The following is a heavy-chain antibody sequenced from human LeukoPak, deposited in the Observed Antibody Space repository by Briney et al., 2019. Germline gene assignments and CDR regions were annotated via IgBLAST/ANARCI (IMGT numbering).Heavy chain of an antibody. V-gene: IGHV1-8*01. CDR1: GYTFTSYD. CDR3: ATKTAMVRGDAFDI. J-gene: IGHJ3*02. CDR2: MNPNSGNT. Sequence: ASVKVSCKASGYTFTSYDINWVRQATGQGLEWMGWMNPNSGNTGYAQKFQGRVTMTEDTSTDTAYMELSSLRSEDTAVYYCATKTAMVRGDAFDIWGQGTMVTVSS. D-gene: IGHD3-10*01.